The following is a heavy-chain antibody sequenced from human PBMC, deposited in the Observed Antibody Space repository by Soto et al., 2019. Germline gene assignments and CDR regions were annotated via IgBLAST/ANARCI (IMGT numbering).Heavy chain of an antibody. Sequence: EVQLVESGGGLIQPGGSLRLSCAASGFIVSSKYMSWVRQAPGKGLEWVSILYTGDTAYYADSVKGRFTISRDNSENTLYLQMNSLRAEDTAVYYCARVGAVAAVDYWGQGTLVTVSS. CDR3: ARVGAVAAVDY. D-gene: IGHD6-19*01. V-gene: IGHV3-53*01. CDR2: LYTGDTA. CDR1: GFIVSSKY. J-gene: IGHJ4*02.